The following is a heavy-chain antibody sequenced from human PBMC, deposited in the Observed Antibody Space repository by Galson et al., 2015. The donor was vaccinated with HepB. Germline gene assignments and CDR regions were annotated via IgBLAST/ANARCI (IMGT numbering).Heavy chain of an antibody. D-gene: IGHD3-9*01. J-gene: IGHJ4*02. CDR1: GFTFSSYA. CDR2: ISYDGSNK. CDR3: ARPRFYDIVTGYAD. Sequence: SLRLSCAASGFTFSSYAMHWVRQAPGKGLEWVAVISYDGSNKYYADSVKGRFTISGDNSKNTLYLQMNSLRAEDTAVYYCARPRFYDIVTGYADWGQGTLVTVSS. V-gene: IGHV3-30-3*01.